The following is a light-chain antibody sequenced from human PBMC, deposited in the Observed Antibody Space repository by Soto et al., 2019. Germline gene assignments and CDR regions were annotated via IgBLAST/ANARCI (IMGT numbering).Light chain of an antibody. V-gene: IGLV2-11*01. J-gene: IGLJ3*02. CDR3: CTCAGSFHQ. CDR1: NSDVGNYNF. Sequence: QSALTQPRSVSGSPGQAVTISCTGTNSDVGNYNFVSWYQHHPGKAPKLMIYDVTKRPSGVPDRFSGSKSGNTASLTISGLQPEDEADYYCCTCAGSFHQFGGGTKVTVL. CDR2: DVT.